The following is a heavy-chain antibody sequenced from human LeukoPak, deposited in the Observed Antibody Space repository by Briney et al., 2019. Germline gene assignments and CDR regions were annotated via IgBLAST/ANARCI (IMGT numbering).Heavy chain of an antibody. J-gene: IGHJ4*02. Sequence: ETLSLTCAVYGGSFSGYYWSWIRQPPGKGLEWIGEINHSGSTNYNPPLKSRVTISVDTSKNQFSLKLSSVTAADTAVYYCARGHYWGQGTLVTVSS. CDR2: INHSGST. CDR1: GGSFSGYY. CDR3: ARGHY. V-gene: IGHV4-34*01.